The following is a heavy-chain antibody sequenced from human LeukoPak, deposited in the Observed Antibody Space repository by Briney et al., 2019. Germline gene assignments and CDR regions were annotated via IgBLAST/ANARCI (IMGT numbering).Heavy chain of an antibody. V-gene: IGHV4-4*02. CDR2: IYHSGST. J-gene: IGHJ4*02. Sequence: SGTLSLTCGVSGGSVSSSDWWSWIRQPPGKGLEWIGSIYHSGSTYYNPSLKSRVTISVDTSKNQFSLKLSSVTAADTAVYYCARGSGYDVDFDYWGRGTLVTVSS. D-gene: IGHD5-12*01. CDR3: ARGSGYDVDFDY. CDR1: GGSVSSSDW.